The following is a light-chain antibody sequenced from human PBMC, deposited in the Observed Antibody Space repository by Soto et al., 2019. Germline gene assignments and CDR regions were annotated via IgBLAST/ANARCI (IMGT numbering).Light chain of an antibody. Sequence: DVRMTQPPSSLSASVGDTIIITCRASRTINTYLNWFEQKPGKPPRLLIYGASTLHDGVPSRFSGSGSGADFTLTISGLQPEDFASYHCQQTYSDISFGGGTKVDIK. V-gene: IGKV1-39*01. CDR2: GAS. CDR3: QQTYSDIS. J-gene: IGKJ4*01. CDR1: RTINTY.